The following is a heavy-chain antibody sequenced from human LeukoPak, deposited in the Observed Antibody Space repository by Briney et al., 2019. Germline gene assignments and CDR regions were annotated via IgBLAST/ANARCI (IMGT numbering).Heavy chain of an antibody. J-gene: IGHJ4*02. CDR2: ISSSSGYI. CDR3: ALPLRDGDFYFDY. V-gene: IGHV3-21*01. Sequence: GGSLRLSCAASGFTFSSYSMNWVRQAPGKGLEWVSSISSSSGYIHYADSVKGRFTISRDNAKNTVFLQMNSLRAEGTAVYYCALPLRDGDFYFDYWGQGALVTVSS. CDR1: GFTFSSYS. D-gene: IGHD4-17*01.